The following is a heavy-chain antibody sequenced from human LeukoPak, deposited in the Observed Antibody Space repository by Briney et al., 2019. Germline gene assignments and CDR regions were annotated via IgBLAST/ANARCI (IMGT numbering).Heavy chain of an antibody. Sequence: SETLSLTCTVSGGSISSYYWSWIRQPAGKGLEWIGRIYTSGSTNYNPSLRSRVTMSVDTSKNQFSLKLSSVTAADTAVYYCAREGALWFGEPLDAFDIWGQGTMVTVSS. J-gene: IGHJ3*02. V-gene: IGHV4-4*07. CDR2: IYTSGST. CDR1: GGSISSYY. CDR3: AREGALWFGEPLDAFDI. D-gene: IGHD3-10*01.